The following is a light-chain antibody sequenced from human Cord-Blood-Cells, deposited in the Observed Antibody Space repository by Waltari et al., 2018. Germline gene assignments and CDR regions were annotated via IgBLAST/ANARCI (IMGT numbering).Light chain of an antibody. CDR2: DVS. CDR1: SSDVGGYNY. CDR3: SSYTSSSTLV. J-gene: IGLJ3*02. Sequence: QSALTQPASVSGSPGQSITISRTGTSSDVGGYNYLSWYQQHPGKAPKLMIYDVSKRPSGVSNRFSGSKSGNTASLTISGLQAEDEADYYCSSYTSSSTLVFGGGTKLTVL. V-gene: IGLV2-14*01.